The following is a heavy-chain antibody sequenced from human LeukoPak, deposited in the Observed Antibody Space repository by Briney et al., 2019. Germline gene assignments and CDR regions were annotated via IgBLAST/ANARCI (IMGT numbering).Heavy chain of an antibody. V-gene: IGHV3-7*01. J-gene: IGHJ4*02. CDR2: IKQDGSEK. D-gene: IGHD2-2*01. CDR3: ARGGLFCSSTSCPPPPFDY. CDR1: GFTFSSYW. Sequence: GGSLRLSCAASGFTFSSYWMSWVRQAPGKGLEWVANIKQDGSEKYYVDSVKGRFTISRDNAKNSLYLQMNSLRAEDTAVYYCARGGLFCSSTSCPPPPFDYWGQGTLITVSS.